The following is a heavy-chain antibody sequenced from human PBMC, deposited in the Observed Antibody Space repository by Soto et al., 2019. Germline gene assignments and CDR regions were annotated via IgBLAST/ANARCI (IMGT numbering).Heavy chain of an antibody. Sequence: EVQLLESGGGLVQPGGSLRLSCVASGFTFSSYAMSWVRKAPGKGLEWVSAISANGGSTYYAESVKGRFTISRDKSKNTLELQMKSPRTEDTAVYYCSNGGTGEGYFDNWGQGTQVTVSS. V-gene: IGHV3-23*01. CDR1: GFTFSSYA. J-gene: IGHJ4*02. CDR3: SNGGTGEGYFDN. CDR2: ISANGGST. D-gene: IGHD7-27*01.